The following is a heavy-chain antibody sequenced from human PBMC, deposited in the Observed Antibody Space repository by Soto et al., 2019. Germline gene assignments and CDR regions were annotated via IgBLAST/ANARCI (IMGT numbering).Heavy chain of an antibody. CDR1: GFSFRNYG. CDR2: ISYEEINNK. CDR3: AKGYCSGPSCYRGYGMDV. V-gene: IGHV3-30*18. Sequence: QVQLVQSGGGVVQPGRSLRLSCVASGFSFRNYGMHWVRQAPGKGLEWVAVISYEEINNKNYADSVKGRFTNSRDNSENTLYLQMDSLRAEDTAVYYCAKGYCSGPSCYRGYGMDVWGQGTTVTVSS. D-gene: IGHD2-2*01. J-gene: IGHJ6*02.